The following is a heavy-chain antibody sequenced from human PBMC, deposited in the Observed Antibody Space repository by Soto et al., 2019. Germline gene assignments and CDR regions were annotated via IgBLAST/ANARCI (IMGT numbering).Heavy chain of an antibody. CDR3: ARSQTGDCYYYMDV. Sequence: ASVKVSFKASGYTFTSYDINWVRQATGQGLEWMGWMNPNSGNTGYAQKFQGRVTMTRNTSISTAYMELSSLRSEDTAVYYCARSQTGDCYYYMDVWGKGTRSPSP. J-gene: IGHJ6*03. CDR2: MNPNSGNT. V-gene: IGHV1-8*01. CDR1: GYTFTSYD.